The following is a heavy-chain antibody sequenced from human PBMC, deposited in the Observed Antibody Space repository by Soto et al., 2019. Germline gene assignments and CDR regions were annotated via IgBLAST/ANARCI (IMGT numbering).Heavy chain of an antibody. CDR2: ITGSGGST. V-gene: IGHV3-23*01. J-gene: IGHJ6*02. CDR3: AAYRHRNNFYGMDV. D-gene: IGHD1-1*01. CDR1: GFAFSNYA. Sequence: PGGSLRLSCAASGFAFSNYAMTWVRQAPGKGLEWVSHITGSGGSTYYADSVKGRFTISRDNSKNTLYLQMNSLRAEDTAEYYRAAYRHRNNFYGMDVWGQGTTVTVSS.